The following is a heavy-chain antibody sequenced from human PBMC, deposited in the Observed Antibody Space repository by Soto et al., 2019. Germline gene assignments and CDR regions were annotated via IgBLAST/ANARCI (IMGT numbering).Heavy chain of an antibody. J-gene: IGHJ6*02. CDR2: IYYSGST. V-gene: IGHV4-31*03. CDR1: GGSVNNANYF. Sequence: QVRLEESGPGLVKPSETLSLICSVSGGSVNNANYFWNWIRHHPENGLEWIGYIYYSGSTRYNPSFKTRSTLSIVTSKNQFSLRLTSGTVADPAVYFCAREADYGGSRGGMDVWGRGTTVTVSS. CDR3: AREADYGGSRGGMDV. D-gene: IGHD4-17*01.